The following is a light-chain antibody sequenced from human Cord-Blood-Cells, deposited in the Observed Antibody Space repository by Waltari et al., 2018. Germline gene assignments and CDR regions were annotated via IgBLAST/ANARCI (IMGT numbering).Light chain of an antibody. Sequence: VLTQSLLSLPVPPALPPSISCRSSQSLLHSNGYNYLDWYLQKPGQSPQLLIYLGSNRASGVPDRFSGSGSGTDFTLKISRVEAEDVGVYYCMQALQTRWTFGQGTKVEIK. V-gene: IGKV2-28*01. CDR1: QSLLHSNGYNY. CDR3: MQALQTRWT. CDR2: LGS. J-gene: IGKJ1*01.